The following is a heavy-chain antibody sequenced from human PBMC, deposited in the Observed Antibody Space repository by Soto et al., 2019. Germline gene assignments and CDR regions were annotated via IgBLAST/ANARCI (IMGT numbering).Heavy chain of an antibody. D-gene: IGHD2-2*01. V-gene: IGHV4-38-2*02. J-gene: IGHJ4*02. CDR2: IYHGGST. Sequence: SETLSLTCAVSGYSISSGYYWGWLRQPPGKGLEWIGSIYHGGSTYYNPSLNSRVTLSIDMTNNHVSLILNSVTAADTAVYYCARDRVISGATFEYWGPGTLVTVSS. CDR3: ARDRVISGATFEY. CDR1: GYSISSGYY.